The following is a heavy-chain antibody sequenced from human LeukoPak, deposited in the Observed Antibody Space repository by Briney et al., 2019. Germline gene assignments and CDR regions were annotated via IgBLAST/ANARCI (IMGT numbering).Heavy chain of an antibody. CDR2: ISNSGSTM. CDR3: AREDANSSDY. CDR1: GFTFSSFD. J-gene: IGHJ4*02. V-gene: IGHV3-48*03. Sequence: PGGSLRLSCAASGFTFSSFDMNWVRQAPGKGLEWLSYISNSGSTMYYADSVKGRFTVSRDNAKNSLYLQMNSLRAEDTAVYYCAREDANSSDYWGQGTLVTVSS. D-gene: IGHD5-18*01.